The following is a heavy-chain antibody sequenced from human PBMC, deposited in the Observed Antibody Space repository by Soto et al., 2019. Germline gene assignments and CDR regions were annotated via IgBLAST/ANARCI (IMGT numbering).Heavy chain of an antibody. CDR3: ARSYRGYCSSTSGCYYYYYGMDV. CDR1: GYTFTGYY. Sequence: QVQLVQSGAEVKKPGASVKVSCKASGYTFTGYYMHWVRQAPGQGLEWMGWINPNSGGTNYAQKFQGWVTMTRDTSISTAYMELSRLRSDDTAVYYCARSYRGYCSSTSGCYYYYYGMDVWGQGTTVTVSS. D-gene: IGHD2-2*01. V-gene: IGHV1-2*04. J-gene: IGHJ6*02. CDR2: INPNSGGT.